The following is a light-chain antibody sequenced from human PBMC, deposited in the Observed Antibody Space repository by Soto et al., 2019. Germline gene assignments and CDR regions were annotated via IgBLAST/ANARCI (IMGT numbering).Light chain of an antibody. Sequence: EIVMTQSPATLSVSPVERATLSCRASQSVSSNLAWYQQKPGQAPRLLIYGASTRATGVPARFSGSRSGTEFTLTVSSLQSEDFAVYYCQQYNNWPPWTFGPGTKVDIK. CDR2: GAS. CDR1: QSVSSN. CDR3: QQYNNWPPWT. J-gene: IGKJ3*01. V-gene: IGKV3-15*01.